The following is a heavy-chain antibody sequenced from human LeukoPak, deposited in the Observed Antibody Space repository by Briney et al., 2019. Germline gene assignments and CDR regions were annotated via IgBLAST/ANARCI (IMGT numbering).Heavy chain of an antibody. CDR1: GASISSWY. J-gene: IGHJ4*02. V-gene: IGHV4-59*01. CDR2: IHGSGYS. D-gene: IGHD6-19*01. Sequence: PSETLSLTCTVSGASISSWYWSWIRQPPGKGLEWIGNIHGSGYSNYNPSLKSRLSMSLDTSRNQFSLNLTSVTAADTVTYYCARETMLAGFASGLGFNYWGQGILVIVSS. CDR3: ARETMLAGFASGLGFNY.